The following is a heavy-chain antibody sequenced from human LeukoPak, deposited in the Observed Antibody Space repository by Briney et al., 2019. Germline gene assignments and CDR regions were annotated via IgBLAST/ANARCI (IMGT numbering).Heavy chain of an antibody. J-gene: IGHJ4*02. CDR2: ISGSGGST. CDR1: GFTFSSYA. V-gene: IGHV3-23*01. D-gene: IGHD6-19*01. Sequence: GGSLRLSCAASGFTFSSYAMSWVRQAPGKGLEWVSAISGSGGSTYYADSVKGRFTISRDNAKNSLYLQMNSLRAEDTVVYYCARDYSSGWPGYWGQGTLVTVSS. CDR3: ARDYSSGWPGY.